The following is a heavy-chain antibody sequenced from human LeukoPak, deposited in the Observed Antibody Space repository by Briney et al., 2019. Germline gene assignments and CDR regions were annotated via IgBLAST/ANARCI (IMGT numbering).Heavy chain of an antibody. J-gene: IGHJ3*02. V-gene: IGHV3-53*01. CDR3: ARDKDGYNYDAFDI. CDR1: GFTFSSYG. D-gene: IGHD5-24*01. CDR2: IYSGGST. Sequence: PGGSLRLSCAASGFTFSSYGMSWVRQAPGKGLEWVSVIYSGGSTYYADSVKGRFTISRDNSKNTLYLQMNSLRAEDTAVYYCARDKDGYNYDAFDIWGQGTMVTVSS.